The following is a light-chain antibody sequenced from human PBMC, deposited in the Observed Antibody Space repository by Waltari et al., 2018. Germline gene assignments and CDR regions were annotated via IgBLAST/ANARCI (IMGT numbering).Light chain of an antibody. CDR2: AVN. J-gene: IGLJ3*02. V-gene: IGLV2-8*01. Sequence: QSALTQPPSASGSPGQSVTISCTGTSSDFGGYNYVSWYQRHPGKAPKLLIYAVNKRPSGFPDRCAGSKSGNTASLTVSGLQAEDEAEYSCSSYAGSNNWVFGGGTKLTVL. CDR1: SSDFGGYNY. CDR3: SSYAGSNNWV.